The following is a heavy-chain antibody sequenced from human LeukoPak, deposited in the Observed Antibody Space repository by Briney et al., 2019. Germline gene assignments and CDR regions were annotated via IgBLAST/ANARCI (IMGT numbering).Heavy chain of an antibody. CDR1: GFTFSGNW. Sequence: GGSLRLSCAASGFTFSGNWMHWVRQAPGKGLVWVSHISTDARTITYADFVKGRFTISRDNAKNTLYLQMNSLRAEDTALYYCVRGQATAWGHDYWGQGTLVTVSS. V-gene: IGHV3-74*01. CDR2: ISTDARTI. J-gene: IGHJ4*02. D-gene: IGHD6-13*01. CDR3: VRGQATAWGHDY.